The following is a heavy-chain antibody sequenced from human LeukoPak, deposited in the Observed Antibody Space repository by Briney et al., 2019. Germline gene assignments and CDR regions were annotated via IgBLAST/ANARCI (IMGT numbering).Heavy chain of an antibody. J-gene: IGHJ3*02. CDR3: AKGPSGSYYGFDM. CDR1: GFTFSSYV. V-gene: IGHV3-23*01. D-gene: IGHD3-10*01. CDR2: ISGSGGSI. Sequence: GGSLRLSCAASGFTFSSYVMSWVRQAPGKGLEWVSAISGSGGSIYFPDSVKGRFTISRDNSKNTLYLQMNSLRAEDTAVYYCAKGPSGSYYGFDMWGQGTMVTVSS.